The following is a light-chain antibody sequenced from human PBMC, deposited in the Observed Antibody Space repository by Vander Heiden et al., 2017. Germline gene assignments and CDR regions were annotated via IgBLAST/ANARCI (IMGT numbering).Light chain of an antibody. CDR2: RDT. CDR1: NIGTKI. J-gene: IGLJ3*02. Sequence: SYELTQPLSVSVALGQTARITCTGNNIGTKIAHWYQQRPGQAPVLVIYRDTNRPSGIPERFSGSNSGNTATLTISRARAGDEADYYCQVWDSVTAVFGGGTKLTVL. CDR3: QVWDSVTAV. V-gene: IGLV3-9*01.